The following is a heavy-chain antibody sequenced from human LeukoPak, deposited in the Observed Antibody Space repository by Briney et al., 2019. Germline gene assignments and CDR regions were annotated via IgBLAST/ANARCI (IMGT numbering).Heavy chain of an antibody. V-gene: IGHV1-69*06. D-gene: IGHD3-16*02. CDR2: IIPIFGTA. J-gene: IGHJ4*02. Sequence: SVKVSCKASGGTFSSYAISWVRQAPGQGLEWMGGIIPIFGTANYAQKFQGRVTMTEDTSTDTAYMELSSLRSEDTAVYYCATNYVWGSYRFFDYWGQGTLVTVSS. CDR3: ATNYVWGSYRFFDY. CDR1: GGTFSSYA.